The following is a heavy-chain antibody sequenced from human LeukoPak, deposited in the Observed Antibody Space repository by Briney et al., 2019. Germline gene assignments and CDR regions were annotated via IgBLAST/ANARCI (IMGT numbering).Heavy chain of an antibody. V-gene: IGHV3-21*06. CDR3: ATETNGRHYDY. Sequence: PGGSLRLSCTASGLTFSTSGFNWVREAPGKGLEWVASIGPTGSDRYHADSIKGRFNISRDNANNFLYLQMNSLRAEDTAVYYCATETNGRHYDYWGQGTLLTVSS. D-gene: IGHD1-14*01. J-gene: IGHJ4*02. CDR1: GLTFSTSG. CDR2: IGPTGSDR.